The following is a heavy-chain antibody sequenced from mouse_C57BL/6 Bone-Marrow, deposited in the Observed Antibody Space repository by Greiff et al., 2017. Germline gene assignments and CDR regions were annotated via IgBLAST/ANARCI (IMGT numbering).Heavy chain of an antibody. CDR1: GYTFTSYG. CDR3: ARWNYYGSSYGY. CDR2: IYPRSGNT. Sequence: QVQLQQSGAELARPGASVKLSCKASGYTFTSYGISWVKQRTGQGLEWIGEIYPRSGNTYYNEKFKGKATLTADKSSSTAYMELRRLTSEDSAVYFCARWNYYGSSYGYWGQGTTLTVSS. D-gene: IGHD1-1*01. J-gene: IGHJ2*01. V-gene: IGHV1-81*01.